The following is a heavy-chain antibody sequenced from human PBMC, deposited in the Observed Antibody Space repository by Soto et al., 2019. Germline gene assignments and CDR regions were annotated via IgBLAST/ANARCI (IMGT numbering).Heavy chain of an antibody. D-gene: IGHD2-2*01. J-gene: IGHJ6*03. CDR1: GYTFTSYA. V-gene: IGHV1-3*01. CDR3: ARGEKSYCSSTSCYYTYYYYYMDV. Sequence: ASVKVSCKASGYTFTSYAMHWVRQAPGQRLEWMGWINAGNGNTKYSQKFQGRVTITRDTSASTAYMELSSLRSEDTAVYYCARGEKSYCSSTSCYYTYYYYYMDVWGKGTTVTVSS. CDR2: INAGNGNT.